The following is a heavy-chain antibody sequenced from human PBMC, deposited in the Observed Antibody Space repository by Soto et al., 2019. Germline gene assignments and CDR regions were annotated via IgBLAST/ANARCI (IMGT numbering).Heavy chain of an antibody. CDR1: GYEFSTFW. Sequence: PGECLKISCQGSGYEFSTFWIGWVRQMPGKGLEWMGIIFPSDSDTRYSPSFQGHVTISADKSVHTAYLQWSSLKASDTAMYYCATPYGNYDHWGQGTLVTVSS. V-gene: IGHV5-51*01. J-gene: IGHJ5*02. CDR2: IFPSDSDT. CDR3: ATPYGNYDH. D-gene: IGHD4-17*01.